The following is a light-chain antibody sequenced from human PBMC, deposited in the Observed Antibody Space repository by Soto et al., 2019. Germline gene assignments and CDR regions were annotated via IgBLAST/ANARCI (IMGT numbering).Light chain of an antibody. CDR3: SSFTSSDARL. J-gene: IGLJ2*01. Sequence: QSALTQPASVSGSPGQSITISCTGTSSDIATSDYVSWFQHHPGEAPKLILYEVNNRPSGVSNRFSGSKSGNTASLTISGLQAEDEADYYCSSFTSSDARLFGGGTKLTVL. CDR1: SSDIATSDY. V-gene: IGLV2-14*01. CDR2: EVN.